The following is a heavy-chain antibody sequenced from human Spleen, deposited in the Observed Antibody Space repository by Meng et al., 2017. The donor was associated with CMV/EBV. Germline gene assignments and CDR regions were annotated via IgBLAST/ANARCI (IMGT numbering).Heavy chain of an antibody. V-gene: IGHV3-23*01. D-gene: IGHD3-3*01. CDR3: AKSLRVDSYDTYS. CDR2: ISDSGTRT. CDR1: GFTFINYW. Sequence: GGSLRLSCAASGFTFINYWMSWVRQAPGKGLEWVSTISDSGTRTFYADSVRGRATVSRDNSKTTLYLEMSSLGAEDTALYYCAKSLRVDSYDTYSWGQGTMVTVSS. J-gene: IGHJ5*02.